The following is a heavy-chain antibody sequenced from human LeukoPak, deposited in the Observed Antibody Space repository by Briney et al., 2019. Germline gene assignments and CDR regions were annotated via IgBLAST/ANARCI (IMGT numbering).Heavy chain of an antibody. CDR3: AREGGSGSYSHVGFDI. Sequence: PGGSLRLSCAASGFTVSSNYMSWVRQARGKGLEWVSVIYSGGSTDYGDSVKGRFTISRDKSKNTLYLQMNSLRAEDTAVYYCAREGGSGSYSHVGFDIWGQGTMVIVSS. CDR1: GFTVSSNY. D-gene: IGHD3-10*01. CDR2: IYSGGST. J-gene: IGHJ3*02. V-gene: IGHV3-53*01.